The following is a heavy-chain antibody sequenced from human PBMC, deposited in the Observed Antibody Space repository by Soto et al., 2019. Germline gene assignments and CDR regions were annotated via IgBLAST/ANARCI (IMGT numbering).Heavy chain of an antibody. V-gene: IGHV3-30-3*01. CDR1: GFTFSSYA. J-gene: IGHJ6*02. D-gene: IGHD3-22*01. CDR3: ARDQQNSYYYDSSGYYYVYYYGMDV. CDR2: ISYDGSNK. Sequence: GGSLRLSCAASGFTFSSYAMHWVRQAPGKGLEWVAVISYDGSNKYYADSVKGRFTISRDNSKNTLYLQMNSLRAEDTAVYYCARDQQNSYYYDSSGYYYVYYYGMDVWGQGTTVTV.